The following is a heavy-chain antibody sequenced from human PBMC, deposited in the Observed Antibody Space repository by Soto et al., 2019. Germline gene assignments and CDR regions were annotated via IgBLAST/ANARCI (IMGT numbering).Heavy chain of an antibody. D-gene: IGHD5-18*01. CDR3: ARASGYSYPPAYAMAV. J-gene: IGHJ6*02. V-gene: IGHV4-31*02. Sequence: WTLLRQSPAKCLEWIGYIHHSGKTYYNPSLKSRVTISVDTSKSQVSLKLSSVTAADTAVYYCARASGYSYPPAYAMAVWGQGATVTVSS. CDR2: IHHSGKT.